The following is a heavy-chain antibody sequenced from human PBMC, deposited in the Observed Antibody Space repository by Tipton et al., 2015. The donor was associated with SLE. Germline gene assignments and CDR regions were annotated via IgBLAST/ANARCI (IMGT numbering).Heavy chain of an antibody. J-gene: IGHJ3*02. Sequence: TLSLTCTVSGGSVSSGSYSWSWIRQPPGKGLEWIGEINHSGSTNYNPSLKGRVTISVDTSKNQFSLKLSSVTAADTAVYYCARFAGHRDAFDIWGQGTMVTVSS. V-gene: IGHV4-61*01. CDR3: ARFAGHRDAFDI. CDR1: GGSVSSGSYS. CDR2: INHSGST.